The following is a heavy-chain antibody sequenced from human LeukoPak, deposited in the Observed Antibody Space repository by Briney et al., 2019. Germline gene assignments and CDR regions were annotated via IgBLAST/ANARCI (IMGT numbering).Heavy chain of an antibody. Sequence: PGGSLRLSCAASGFTFSSYSMNWVRQAPRKGLEWVSGISGSGGTTYYADSVKGRFTISRDNSRNTLYLEMNSLRAEDTAVYYCAKESGRYYNSGGLGPYYFDYWGQGTLVTVSS. CDR2: ISGSGGTT. CDR3: AKESGRYYNSGGLGPYYFDY. J-gene: IGHJ4*02. V-gene: IGHV3-23*01. CDR1: GFTFSSYS. D-gene: IGHD3-10*01.